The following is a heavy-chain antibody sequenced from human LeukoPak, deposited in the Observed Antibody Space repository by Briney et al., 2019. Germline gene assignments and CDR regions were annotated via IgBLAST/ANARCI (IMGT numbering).Heavy chain of an antibody. D-gene: IGHD5-18*01. J-gene: IGHJ4*02. CDR1: GFTFSSYG. Sequence: GGSLRLSCAASGFTFSSYGMHWVRQPQGEGLEWVAVISYDGSKKSSAESVKGRFTISRDNSKNTLYLQMNSLRPEDTAVYFCARANGQLWTTPDYWGQGTLVTISS. V-gene: IGHV3-30*03. CDR2: ISYDGSKK. CDR3: ARANGQLWTTPDY.